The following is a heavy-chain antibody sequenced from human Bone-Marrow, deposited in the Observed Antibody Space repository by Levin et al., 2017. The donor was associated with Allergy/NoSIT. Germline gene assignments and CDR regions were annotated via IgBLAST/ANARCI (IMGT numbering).Heavy chain of an antibody. CDR2: IYWDDDK. D-gene: IGHD2-2*01. Sequence: GVGWIRQPPGKALEWLALIYWDDDKRYSPSLKSRLTITKDTSKNQVVLTMTNMDPVDTATYYCAHSDRVVVPAAMYDYWGQGTLVTVSS. V-gene: IGHV2-5*02. J-gene: IGHJ4*02. CDR1: G. CDR3: AHSDRVVVPAAMYDY.